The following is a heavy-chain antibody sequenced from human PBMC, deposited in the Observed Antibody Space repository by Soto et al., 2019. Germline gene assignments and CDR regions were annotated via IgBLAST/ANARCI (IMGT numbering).Heavy chain of an antibody. D-gene: IGHD1-7*01. J-gene: IGHJ3*02. CDR1: GFTFSSYA. V-gene: IGHV3-23*01. CDR3: SKWNYWSPALVLDI. CDR2: ISGSGGST. Sequence: EVQLLESGGGLVQPGGSLRLSCAASGFTFSSYAMNWVRQAPGKGLEWVSAISGSGGSTYYADSVKGRVTISRDSSKNTVYLQINSQRAENTAVYYCSKWNYWSPALVLDIWGQGTMVTVSS.